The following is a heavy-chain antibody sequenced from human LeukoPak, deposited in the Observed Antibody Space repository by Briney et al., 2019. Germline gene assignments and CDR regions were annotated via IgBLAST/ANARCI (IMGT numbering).Heavy chain of an antibody. J-gene: IGHJ4*02. CDR3: AKSEDYDILTGYYPLDY. D-gene: IGHD3-9*01. Sequence: GRSLRLSCAASGFTFSSYHMHWVRQAPGKGLEWVAVISYDTSDRYYADSVKGRFTISRDNSKNTLYLQMSSLRAEDTAVYYCAKSEDYDILTGYYPLDYWGQGTLVTVSS. CDR1: GFTFSSYH. CDR2: ISYDTSDR. V-gene: IGHV3-30-3*02.